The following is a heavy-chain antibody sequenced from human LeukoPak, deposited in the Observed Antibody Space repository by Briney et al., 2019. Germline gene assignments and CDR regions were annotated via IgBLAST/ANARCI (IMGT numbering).Heavy chain of an antibody. CDR3: AREVFYYFDY. V-gene: IGHV1-18*01. CDR2: ISAYNGNT. J-gene: IGHJ4*02. CDR1: GGTFSSYA. Sequence: ASVKVSCKASGGTFSSYAISWVRQAPGQGLEWMGWISAYNGNTNYAQKLQGRVTMTTDTSTSTAYMELRSLRSDDTAVYYCAREVFYYFDYWGQGTLVTVSS.